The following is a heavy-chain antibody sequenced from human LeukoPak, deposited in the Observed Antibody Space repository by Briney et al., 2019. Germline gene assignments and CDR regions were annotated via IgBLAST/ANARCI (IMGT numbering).Heavy chain of an antibody. J-gene: IGHJ3*02. CDR2: IIPIFGTA. CDR3: ASPPHSITGTHGAFDI. CDR1: GGTFSSYA. V-gene: IGHV1-69*05. D-gene: IGHD1-20*01. Sequence: ASVKVSCKASGGTFSSYAISWVRQAPGQGLEWMGGIIPIFGTANYAQKFQGRVTITTDESTSTAYMELSSLRSEDTAVYYCASPPHSITGTHGAFDIWGQGTMVTVSS.